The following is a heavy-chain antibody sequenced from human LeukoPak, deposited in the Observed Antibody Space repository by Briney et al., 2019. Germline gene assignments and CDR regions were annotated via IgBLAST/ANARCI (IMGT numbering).Heavy chain of an antibody. CDR3: AKSESIQLRSAFDY. Sequence: GGSLRLSCAASGFTFSSYAVSWVRQAPGKGLEWVSAISGSGGSTYYADSVKGRFTISRDNSKNTLYLQMNSLRAEDTAVYYCAKSESIQLRSAFDYWGQGTLVTVSS. J-gene: IGHJ4*02. V-gene: IGHV3-23*01. CDR1: GFTFSSYA. CDR2: ISGSGGST. D-gene: IGHD5-18*01.